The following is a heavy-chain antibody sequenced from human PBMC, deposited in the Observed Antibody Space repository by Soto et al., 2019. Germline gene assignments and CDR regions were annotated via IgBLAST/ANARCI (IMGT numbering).Heavy chain of an antibody. D-gene: IGHD6-13*01. CDR2: IWYDGSNT. J-gene: IGHJ1*01. V-gene: IGHV3-33*01. Sequence: QVQLVESGGGVVQPGRSLTLSCAASGFIFSSYGMHWVRQAPGKGLQWVAVIWYDGSNTYYADSVKGRFTISRDNSKNPLYLQMNSLRAEDTAVYYCARGLRAAAGRDYFQYWGQGTLVTVSS. CDR3: ARGLRAAAGRDYFQY. CDR1: GFIFSSYG.